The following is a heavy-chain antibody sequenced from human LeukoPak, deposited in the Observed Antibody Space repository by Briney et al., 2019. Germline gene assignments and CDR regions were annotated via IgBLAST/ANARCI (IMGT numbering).Heavy chain of an antibody. CDR2: IYYSGST. V-gene: IGHV4-59*01. CDR3: ARDSSGRDGYNFVLDY. Sequence: SETLSLPCTVSGGSISSYYWIWLRQPPGKGLEWIGYIYYSGSTNYNPSLKSRVTISVDTSKNQFSLKLSSVTAADTAVYYCARDSSGRDGYNFVLDYWGQGTLVTVSS. J-gene: IGHJ4*02. CDR1: GGSISSYY. D-gene: IGHD5-24*01.